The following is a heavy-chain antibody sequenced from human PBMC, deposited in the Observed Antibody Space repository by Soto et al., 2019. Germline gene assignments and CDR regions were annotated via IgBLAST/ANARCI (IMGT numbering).Heavy chain of an antibody. CDR3: VSDSYSHDSRGCYRYFDN. V-gene: IGHV4-61*01. CDR1: GDFVSRSKYY. CDR2: IFYTGST. J-gene: IGHJ4*02. D-gene: IGHD3-22*01. Sequence: PETLSLSCSVSGDFVSRSKYYWTWVRQSPGRGLEWLGYIFYTGSTEYNPSLESRISLSLDTSKNQFSLKLTSLTAADTAFYYCVSDSYSHDSRGCYRYFDNWGPGTLVTVSS.